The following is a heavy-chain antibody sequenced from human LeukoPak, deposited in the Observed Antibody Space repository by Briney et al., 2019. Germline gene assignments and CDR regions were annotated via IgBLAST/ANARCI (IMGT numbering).Heavy chain of an antibody. CDR3: ARAPSSSWYYYGMDV. V-gene: IGHV5-51*01. CDR2: IYPGDSDT. Sequence: GESLKISCKGSGYSFTSYWIGWVRQMPGKGLEWMGIIYPGDSDTRYSPSFQGQVTISADKSISTAYLQWSSLKASDTAMYYCARAPSSSWYYYGMDVWGQGTTVTVS. J-gene: IGHJ6*02. D-gene: IGHD6-13*01. CDR1: GYSFTSYW.